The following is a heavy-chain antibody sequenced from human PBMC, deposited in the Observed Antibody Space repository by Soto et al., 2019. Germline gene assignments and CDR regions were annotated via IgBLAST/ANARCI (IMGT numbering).Heavy chain of an antibody. CDR2: ISAYNGNT. Sequence: ASVKVSCKASGYTFTSYGISWVRQAPGQGLEWMGWISAYNGNTNYAQKLQGRVTMTTDTSTSTAYMELRSLRSDDTAVYYCARDLAWPNYYGSGAQDQMNAFDIWGQGTMVTVSS. CDR3: ARDLAWPNYYGSGAQDQMNAFDI. D-gene: IGHD3-10*01. CDR1: GYTFTSYG. V-gene: IGHV1-18*01. J-gene: IGHJ3*02.